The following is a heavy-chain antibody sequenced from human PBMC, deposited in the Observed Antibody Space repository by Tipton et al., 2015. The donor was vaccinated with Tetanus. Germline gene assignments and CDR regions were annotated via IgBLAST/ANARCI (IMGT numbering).Heavy chain of an antibody. J-gene: IGHJ5*01. D-gene: IGHD6-13*01. CDR3: ARHSTSFAS. Sequence: QLVQSGAEVKPGASVKISCKASGYTFTNYYIHWVRQAPGQGLEWMGIVGPSDGSTIYTQKFLGRITMTRDTSTSTVYMELSSLTSADTAVYYWARHSTSFASWGQGTLVTVSS. V-gene: IGHV1-46*01. CDR1: GYTFTNYY. CDR2: VGPSDGST.